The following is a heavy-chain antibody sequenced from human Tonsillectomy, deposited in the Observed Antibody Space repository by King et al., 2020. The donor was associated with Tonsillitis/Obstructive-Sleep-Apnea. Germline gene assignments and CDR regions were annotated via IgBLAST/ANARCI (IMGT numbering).Heavy chain of an antibody. J-gene: IGHJ5*02. V-gene: IGHV2-5*02. CDR2: IYWDDDK. CDR1: GFSLSTSGEG. CDR3: AHTSPMFFVP. D-gene: IGHD3-10*02. Sequence: TLKESGPTLVKPTQTLTLTCTFSGFSLSTSGEGVGGIRQPPGRALEWLALIYWDDDKRYSPSLKSRLTVTKDTAKNPVVLTMTNMDPVDTATYYCAHTSPMFFVPWGQGTLVTVSS.